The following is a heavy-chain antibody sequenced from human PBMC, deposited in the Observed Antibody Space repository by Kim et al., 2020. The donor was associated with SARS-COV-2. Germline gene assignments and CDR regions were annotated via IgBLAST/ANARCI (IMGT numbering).Heavy chain of an antibody. CDR3: ARDPTYYYGSGSGTDYYYYYGMDV. J-gene: IGHJ6*02. CDR2: ISYDGSNK. Sequence: GGSLRLSCAASGFTFSSYAMHWVRQAPGKGLEWVAVISYDGSNKYYADSVKGRFTISRDNSKNTLYLQMNSLRAEDTAVYYCARDPTYYYGSGSGTDYYYYYGMDVWGQGTTVTVSS. V-gene: IGHV3-30-3*01. CDR1: GFTFSSYA. D-gene: IGHD3-10*01.